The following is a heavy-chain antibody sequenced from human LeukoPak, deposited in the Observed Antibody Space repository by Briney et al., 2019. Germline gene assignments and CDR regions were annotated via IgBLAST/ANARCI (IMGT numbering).Heavy chain of an antibody. Sequence: GGSLTLSCAASGFSVNLNYMNWVRQAPGKGLEWVSILYSGSDTYYADSVKGRFTISRDSSKNMLFLHMNSLRAEDTAVYYCARVGDHFHWYLDLWGRGTLVTVSS. CDR3: ARVGDHFHWYLDL. V-gene: IGHV3-53*01. J-gene: IGHJ2*01. CDR2: LYSGSDT. CDR1: GFSVNLNY. D-gene: IGHD3-3*02.